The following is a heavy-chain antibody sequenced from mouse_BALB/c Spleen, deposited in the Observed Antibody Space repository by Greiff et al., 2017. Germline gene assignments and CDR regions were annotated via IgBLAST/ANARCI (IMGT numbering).Heavy chain of an antibody. CDR1: GFSLTGYG. J-gene: IGHJ4*01. D-gene: IGHD2-4*01. Sequence: VKLMESGPGLVAPSQSLSITCTVSGFSLTGYGVNWVRQPPGKGLEWLGMIWGDGSTDYNSALKSRLSISKDNSKSQVFLKMNSLQTDDTARYYCARVWRDYDGSMDYWGQGTSVTVSS. CDR2: IWGDGST. CDR3: ARVWRDYDGSMDY. V-gene: IGHV2-6-7*01.